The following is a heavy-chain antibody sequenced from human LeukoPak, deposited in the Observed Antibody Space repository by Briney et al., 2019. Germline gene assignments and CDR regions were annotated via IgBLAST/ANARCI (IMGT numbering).Heavy chain of an antibody. J-gene: IGHJ4*02. D-gene: IGHD3-10*01. CDR2: IKQDGSEK. CDR3: ARNSRTYYYGSGSYY. CDR1: GSTFSSYW. Sequence: GGSLRLSCAASGSTFSSYWMSWVRQAPGKGLEWVANIKQDGSEKYYVDSVKGRFTISRDNAKNSLYLQMNSLRAEDTAVYYCARNSRTYYYGSGSYYWGQGTLVTVSS. V-gene: IGHV3-7*01.